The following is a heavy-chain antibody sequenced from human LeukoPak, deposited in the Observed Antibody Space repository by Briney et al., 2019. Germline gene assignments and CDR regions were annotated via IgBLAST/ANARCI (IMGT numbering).Heavy chain of an antibody. Sequence: SETLSLTCTVSGGSISSYYWSWIRQPPGKGLEWIGYIYYSGSTSYNPSLKSRVTITVDTSMNQFSLKLLSVTAADTAVYYCAREDSGYDYSPFDYWGQGILVTVSS. D-gene: IGHD5-12*01. CDR1: GGSISSYY. V-gene: IGHV4-59*01. J-gene: IGHJ4*02. CDR2: IYYSGST. CDR3: AREDSGYDYSPFDY.